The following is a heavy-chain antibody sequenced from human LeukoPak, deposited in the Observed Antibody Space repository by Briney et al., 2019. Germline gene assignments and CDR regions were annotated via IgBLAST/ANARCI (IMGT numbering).Heavy chain of an antibody. CDR3: ARHGFDPVQNVAHWYFDL. J-gene: IGHJ2*01. CDR1: GRSFSTYY. CDR2: ISYSGNT. V-gene: IGHV4-34*01. Sequence: SETLSLTCAVYGRSFSTYYWTWIRQPPGKGLEWIAEISYSGNTNYNPSLKSRVTIGTSKNEISLNLTSVTAADTAVYYCARHGFDPVQNVAHWYFDLWGRGTLVTVSS. D-gene: IGHD3-10*01.